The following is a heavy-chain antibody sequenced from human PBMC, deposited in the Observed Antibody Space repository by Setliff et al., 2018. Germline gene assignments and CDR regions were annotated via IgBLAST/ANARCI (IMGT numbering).Heavy chain of an antibody. CDR2: IYPRDSDT. J-gene: IGHJ4*02. V-gene: IGHV5-51*01. CDR1: GYTFTNNW. D-gene: IGHD5-12*01. CDR3: ARFRGGYSAYDWVDY. Sequence: PGESLTLSCEGSGYTFTNNWIGWVRQMPGKGLEWMGIIYPRDSDTRYSPSFQGQVTISADTSITTAYLQWSSLKASDSAMYYCARFRGGYSAYDWVDYWGQGTLVTVSS.